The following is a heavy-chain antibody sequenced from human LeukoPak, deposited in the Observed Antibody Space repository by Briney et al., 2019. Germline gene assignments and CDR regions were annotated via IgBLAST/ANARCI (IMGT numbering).Heavy chain of an antibody. V-gene: IGHV1-69*04. CDR1: GGTFSSYA. D-gene: IGHD3-9*01. CDR2: IIPILGIA. CDR3: APSLITTYYDILTGPPRD. Sequence: ASVKVSCKASGGTFSSYAISWVRQAPGQGLEWMGRIIPILGIANYAQKFQGRVTITADKSTSTAYMELSSLRSEDTAVYYCAPSLITTYYDILTGPPRDWGQGTLVTVSS. J-gene: IGHJ4*02.